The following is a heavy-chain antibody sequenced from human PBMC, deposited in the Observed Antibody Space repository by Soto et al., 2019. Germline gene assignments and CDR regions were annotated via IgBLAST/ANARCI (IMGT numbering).Heavy chain of an antibody. V-gene: IGHV3-73*02. D-gene: IGHD5-12*01. Sequence: EVQLVESGGGLVQPGGSLKLSCAASGFTFSGSAMHWVRQASGKGLEWVGRIRSKANSYATAYAASVKGRFTISRDDSKKTAYLQMNSLKTEDTAVYYCTRRGGFNFDYWGQGTLVTVSS. CDR1: GFTFSGSA. CDR3: TRRGGFNFDY. J-gene: IGHJ4*02. CDR2: IRSKANSYAT.